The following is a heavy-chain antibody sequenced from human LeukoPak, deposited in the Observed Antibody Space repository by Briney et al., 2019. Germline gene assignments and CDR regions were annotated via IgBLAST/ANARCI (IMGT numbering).Heavy chain of an antibody. J-gene: IGHJ4*01. CDR2: INHSGST. V-gene: IGHV4-34*01. D-gene: IGHD4-17*01. CDR3: TREVSTVTFDY. CDR1: GGSFSGYY. Sequence: PSETLSLTCAVYGGSFSGYYWSWIRQPPGKGLEWIGEINHSGSTNYNPSLKSRVTISVDTSKNQFSLKLTSMTAADTAVYYCTREVSTVTFDYWGHGTLVTVSS.